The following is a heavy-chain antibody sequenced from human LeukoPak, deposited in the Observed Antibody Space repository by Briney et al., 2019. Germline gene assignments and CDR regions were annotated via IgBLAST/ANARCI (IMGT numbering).Heavy chain of an antibody. Sequence: SEALSLTCAAYGGSFSGYCWSWIRQPPGKGLEWIGEINHSGSTNYNPSLKSRVTISVDTSKNQFSLRLSSVTAADTAVFYCARVYDYVWGSYRFPFFDYWGQGTLVTVSS. D-gene: IGHD3-16*02. CDR1: GGSFSGYC. V-gene: IGHV4-34*01. J-gene: IGHJ4*02. CDR3: ARVYDYVWGSYRFPFFDY. CDR2: INHSGST.